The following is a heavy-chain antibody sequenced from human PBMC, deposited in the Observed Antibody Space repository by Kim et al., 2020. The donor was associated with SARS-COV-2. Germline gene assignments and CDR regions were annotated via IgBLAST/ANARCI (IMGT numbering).Heavy chain of an antibody. CDR3: ARTPGIAAAGSDY. V-gene: IGHV1-69*01. Sequence: NNAQKFQGRVTITADESTSTAYMELSSRRYEDTAVYYCARTPGIAAAGSDYWGQGTLVTVSS. D-gene: IGHD6-13*01. J-gene: IGHJ4*02.